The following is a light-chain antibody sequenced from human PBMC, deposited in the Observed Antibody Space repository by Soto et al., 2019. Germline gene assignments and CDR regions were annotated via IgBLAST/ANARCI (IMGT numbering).Light chain of an antibody. V-gene: IGKV1-5*03. J-gene: IGKJ1*01. Sequence: DIQMTQSPSTLSASVGDRVTITCRASQSISSWLAWYQQKPGKAPKLLIYKASSLEGGVPSRFSGSGSGTEFTLTIIILQPDDFTTYYCQQYNTLWTFCQGFKVEIK. CDR1: QSISSW. CDR3: QQYNTLWT. CDR2: KAS.